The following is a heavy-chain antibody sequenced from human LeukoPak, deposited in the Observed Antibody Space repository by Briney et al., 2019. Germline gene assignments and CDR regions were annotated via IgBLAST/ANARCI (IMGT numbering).Heavy chain of an antibody. CDR2: IYYSGST. V-gene: IGHV4-39*07. D-gene: IGHD6-13*01. CDR1: GGSISSSSYY. Sequence: SETLSLTCTVSGGSISSSSYYWGWIRQPPGKGLEWIGSIYYSGSTYYNPSLKSRVTISVDTSKNQFSLKLSSVTAADTAVYYCARDGTASVGSSSSWFDPRGQGTLVTVSS. CDR3: ARDGTASVGSSSSWFDP. J-gene: IGHJ5*02.